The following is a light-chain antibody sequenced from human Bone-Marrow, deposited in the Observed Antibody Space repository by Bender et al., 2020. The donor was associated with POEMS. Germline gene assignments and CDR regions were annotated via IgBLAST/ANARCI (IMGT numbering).Light chain of an antibody. CDR1: YSNIGSNP. Sequence: QSVLTQQPSASGTPGQRVSISCSGRYSNIGSNPVNWYQQLPGTAPKLLIYDNDQRPSRVPDRFSGSKSGTSASLAISGLQSEHEADYYCCSYAGSYTLVFGGGTKLTVL. V-gene: IGLV1-44*01. CDR2: DND. J-gene: IGLJ2*01. CDR3: CSYAGSYTLV.